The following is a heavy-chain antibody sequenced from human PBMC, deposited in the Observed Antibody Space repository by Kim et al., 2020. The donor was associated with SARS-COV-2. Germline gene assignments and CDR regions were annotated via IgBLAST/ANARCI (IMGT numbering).Heavy chain of an antibody. CDR2: IYYSGST. CDR1: GGSISSGGYY. D-gene: IGHD3-10*01. CDR3: ARSGMVRGVNVY. J-gene: IGHJ4*02. V-gene: IGHV4-31*03. Sequence: SETLSLTCTVSGGSISSGGYYWSWIRQHPGKGLEWIGYIYYSGSTYYNPSLKSRVTISVDTSKNQFSLKLSSVTAADTAVYYCARSGMVRGVNVYWGQGTLVTVSS.